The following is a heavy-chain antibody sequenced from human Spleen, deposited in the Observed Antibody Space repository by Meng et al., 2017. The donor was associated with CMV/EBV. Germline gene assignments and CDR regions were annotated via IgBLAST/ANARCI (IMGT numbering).Heavy chain of an antibody. CDR3: TTDEEAVAELDY. J-gene: IGHJ4*02. Sequence: GESLKISCAASGFIFSTVWMSWVRQAPGKGLEWVGRIRTKSDGGTTDYAAPVKGRFTISRDDSKNTLYLQMNSLKTEDTAVYYCTTDEEAVAELDYWGQGTLVTVSS. CDR1: GFIFSTVW. V-gene: IGHV3-15*01. CDR2: IRTKSDGGTT. D-gene: IGHD6-19*01.